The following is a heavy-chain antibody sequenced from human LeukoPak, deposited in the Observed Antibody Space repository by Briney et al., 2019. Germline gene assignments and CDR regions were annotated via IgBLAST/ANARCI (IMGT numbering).Heavy chain of an antibody. CDR1: GFTFSSYA. Sequence: GGSLRLSCAASGFTFSSYAMTWVRQAPGKGLEWVSGINDSGGSTYYADSVKGRFTISRDNAKNSLYLQMNSLRAEDTAVYYCARDSSSKTSDYWGQGTLVTVSS. V-gene: IGHV3-23*01. CDR2: INDSGGST. D-gene: IGHD6-13*01. J-gene: IGHJ4*02. CDR3: ARDSSSKTSDY.